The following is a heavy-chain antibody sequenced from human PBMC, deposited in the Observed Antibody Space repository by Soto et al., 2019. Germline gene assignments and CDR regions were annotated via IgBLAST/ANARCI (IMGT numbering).Heavy chain of an antibody. J-gene: IGHJ2*01. D-gene: IGHD2-15*01. V-gene: IGHV1-2*04. CDR1: GYTFTGYY. CDR2: INPNSGGT. Sequence: ASVKVSCKASGYTFTGYYMHWVRQAPGQGLEWMGWINPNSGGTNYAQKFQGWVTMTRDTSISTAYMELSRLRSDDTAAYYCARFGVANPSLGYFDLWGRGTLVT. CDR3: ARFGVANPSLGYFDL.